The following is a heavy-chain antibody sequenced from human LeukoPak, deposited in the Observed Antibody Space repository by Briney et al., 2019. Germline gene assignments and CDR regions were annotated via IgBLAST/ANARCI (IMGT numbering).Heavy chain of an antibody. J-gene: IGHJ5*02. CDR1: GFTFSSYW. Sequence: PGGSLRLSCAASGFTFSSYWMHWVRHAPGKGLVWVSRINSDGSSTSYADSVKGRFTISRDNAKNTLYLQMNSLRAEDTAVYYCARGNYDFWSGYYNNWFDPWGQGTLVTVSS. D-gene: IGHD3-3*01. CDR3: ARGNYDFWSGYYNNWFDP. V-gene: IGHV3-74*01. CDR2: INSDGSST.